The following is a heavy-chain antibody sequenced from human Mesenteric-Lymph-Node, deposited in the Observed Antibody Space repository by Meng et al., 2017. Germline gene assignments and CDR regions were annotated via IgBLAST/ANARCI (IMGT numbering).Heavy chain of an antibody. V-gene: IGHV4-61*01. J-gene: IGHJ4*02. D-gene: IGHD3-22*01. CDR3: ATVSGGYSLDY. Sequence: SETLSLTCTVSGGSVSSGSYYWSWLRQPPRKGLEWIGYIYYSGSTNYNPSLKSRVTIAVDTSKNQFSLKLSSVTAADTAVYYCATVSGGYSLDYWGQGTLVTVSS. CDR2: IYYSGST. CDR1: GGSVSSGSYY.